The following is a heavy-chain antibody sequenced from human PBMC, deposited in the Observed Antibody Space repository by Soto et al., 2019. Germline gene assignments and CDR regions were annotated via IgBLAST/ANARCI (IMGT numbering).Heavy chain of an antibody. J-gene: IGHJ4*02. V-gene: IGHV3-74*01. CDR2: IYNDGTYA. D-gene: IGHD6-13*01. Sequence: GGSLRLSCAGSGFTFNMYWTHWVRQVPGKGPVWVARIYNDGTYADYADSVKGRFTISRDNAKGTLYLQMNDLRAEDSALYHCTRGPRATSAGTSAHWGQGTLVTVSS. CDR1: GFTFNMYW. CDR3: TRGPRATSAGTSAH.